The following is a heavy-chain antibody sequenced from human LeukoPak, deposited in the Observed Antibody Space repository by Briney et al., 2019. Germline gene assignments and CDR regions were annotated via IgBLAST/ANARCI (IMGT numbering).Heavy chain of an antibody. D-gene: IGHD5-18*01. Sequence: SETLSLTCAVYGGSFSGYYWSWLRQPPGKGLEWIGEINHSGSTNYNPSLKSRVTISVDTSKNQFSLKLSSVTAADTAVYYCARGRRNSYGPYPQSITYYYYYMDVWGKGTTVTVSS. CDR1: GGSFSGYY. CDR2: INHSGST. J-gene: IGHJ6*03. V-gene: IGHV4-34*01. CDR3: ARGRRNSYGPYPQSITYYYYYMDV.